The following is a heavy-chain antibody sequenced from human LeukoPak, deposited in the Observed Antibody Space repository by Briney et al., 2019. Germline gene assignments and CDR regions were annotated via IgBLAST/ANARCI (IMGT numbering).Heavy chain of an antibody. J-gene: IGHJ4*02. V-gene: IGHV1-69*13. CDR2: IIPIFATA. CDR3: ARGPITTRSHFDY. D-gene: IGHD3-22*01. CDR1: GYTFTTYP. Sequence: GASVKVSCKASGYTFTTYPMHWVRQAPGQRLEWMGGIIPIFATANYAQKFQGRVTITADESTSTAYMELSSLRSEDTAVYYCARGPITTRSHFDYWGQGTLVTVSS.